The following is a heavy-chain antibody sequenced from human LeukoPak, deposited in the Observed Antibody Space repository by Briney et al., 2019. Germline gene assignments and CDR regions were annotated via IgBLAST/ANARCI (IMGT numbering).Heavy chain of an antibody. J-gene: IGHJ4*02. Sequence: PSETLSLTCAVYGGSFSGYYWSWIRQPPGKGLEWIGSIYYSGSTYYNPSLKSRVTISVDTSKNQFSLKLSSVTAADTAVYYCASPEKNYYDSSGYYGFDYWGQGTLVTVSS. CDR3: ASPEKNYYDSSGYYGFDY. CDR1: GGSFSGYY. V-gene: IGHV4-34*01. D-gene: IGHD3-22*01. CDR2: IYYSGST.